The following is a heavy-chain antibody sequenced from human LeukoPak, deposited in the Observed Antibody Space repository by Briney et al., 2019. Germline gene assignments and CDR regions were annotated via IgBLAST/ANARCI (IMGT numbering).Heavy chain of an antibody. J-gene: IGHJ4*02. V-gene: IGHV3-48*01. CDR2: ISSRSATI. CDR1: GFTFSSYS. D-gene: IGHD6-13*01. Sequence: GGSLRLSCAASGFTFSSYSMNWVRQAPGKGLEWVSYISSRSATIYYADSVKGRFTISRDNSKNTLYLQMNSLRAEDTAVYYCANELGSIAAAGIGGIDYWGQGTLVTVSS. CDR3: ANELGSIAAAGIGGIDY.